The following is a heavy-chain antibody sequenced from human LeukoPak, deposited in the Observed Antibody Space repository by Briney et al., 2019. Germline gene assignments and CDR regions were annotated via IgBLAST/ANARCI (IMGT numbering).Heavy chain of an antibody. CDR1: GYTFTGYY. CDR2: INPNSGGT. Sequence: ASVKVSCKASGYTFTGYYMHWVRQAPGQGLEWMGWINPNSGGTNYAQKFQGRVTMTRDTSISTAYMELSRLRSDDTAVYYCATAKYYYVWGSFPPLDYGGRGPLFPVP. J-gene: IGHJ4*02. V-gene: IGHV1-2*02. CDR3: ATAKYYYVWGSFPPLDY. D-gene: IGHD3-10*01.